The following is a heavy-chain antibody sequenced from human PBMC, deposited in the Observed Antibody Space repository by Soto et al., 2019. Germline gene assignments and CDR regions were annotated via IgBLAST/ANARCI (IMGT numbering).Heavy chain of an antibody. V-gene: IGHV3-21*01. Sequence: PGGSLRLSCAASGFTFSSYSMNWVRQAPGKGLEWVSSISSSSSYIYYADSVKGRFTISRDNAKNSLYLQMNSLRAEDTAVYYCASLDYDFWSGYYDPRYGMDVWGQGTRSPSP. CDR1: GFTFSSYS. CDR3: ASLDYDFWSGYYDPRYGMDV. D-gene: IGHD3-3*01. CDR2: ISSSSSYI. J-gene: IGHJ6*02.